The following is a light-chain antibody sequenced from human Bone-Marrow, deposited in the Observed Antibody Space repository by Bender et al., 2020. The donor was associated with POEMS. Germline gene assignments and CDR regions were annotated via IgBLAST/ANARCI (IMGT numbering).Light chain of an antibody. Sequence: QSALTQPPSASGSPGQSVTISCTGSSVGNYNYVSWYQQHPGKAPKLLIYEVSKWPSGFPNRFSGSKFGDTASLTVAGLQAEDEAVYYCSSYDGTTLVLFGGGTKLTVL. CDR1: SVGNYNY. CDR3: SSYDGTTLVL. CDR2: EVS. J-gene: IGLJ2*01. V-gene: IGLV2-8*01.